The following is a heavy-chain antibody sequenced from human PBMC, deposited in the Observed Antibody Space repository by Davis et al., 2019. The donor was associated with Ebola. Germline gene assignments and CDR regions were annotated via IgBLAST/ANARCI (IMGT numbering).Heavy chain of an antibody. V-gene: IGHV3-53*01. J-gene: IGHJ4*02. Sequence: SLRIPVTAPGFAFPSNYVPWVRQPAGRGLQCVAGICCGGSTYYADSVKGRFTISRDSSKNTLYLQMNSLRAEDTAVYYCAKNINAKNYFEYLGQGTLVTVSS. CDR3: AKNINAKNYFEY. CDR1: GFAFPSNY. CDR2: ICCGGST. D-gene: IGHD2/OR15-2a*01.